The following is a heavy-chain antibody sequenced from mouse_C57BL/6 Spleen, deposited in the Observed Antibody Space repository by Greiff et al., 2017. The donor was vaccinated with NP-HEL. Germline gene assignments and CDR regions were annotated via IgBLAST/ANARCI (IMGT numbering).Heavy chain of an antibody. CDR3: ARHVSDDDPFYAMDY. D-gene: IGHD2-12*01. CDR2: IWSDGST. Sequence: VQLVESGPGLVAPSQSLSITCTVSGFSLTSYGVHWVRQPPGKGLEWLVVIWSDGSTTYNSALKSRLRISKDNSKSQVFLKMNSLQTDDTAMYYCARHVSDDDPFYAMDYWGQGTSVTVSS. V-gene: IGHV2-6-1*01. CDR1: GFSLTSYG. J-gene: IGHJ4*01.